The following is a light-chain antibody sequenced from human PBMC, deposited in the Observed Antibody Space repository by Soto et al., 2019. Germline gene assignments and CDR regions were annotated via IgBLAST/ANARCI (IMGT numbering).Light chain of an antibody. Sequence: QSVLTQPASVSGSPGQSITISCTGTSSDVGGYNLVSWYQQHPGKTPKLMIHEGSKRPSGVSNRFSGSKSGNTASLTISGLQAEDEADYYCCSYAGSSTLLFGGGTKLTVL. J-gene: IGLJ2*01. CDR3: CSYAGSSTLL. CDR1: SSDVGGYNL. V-gene: IGLV2-23*01. CDR2: EGS.